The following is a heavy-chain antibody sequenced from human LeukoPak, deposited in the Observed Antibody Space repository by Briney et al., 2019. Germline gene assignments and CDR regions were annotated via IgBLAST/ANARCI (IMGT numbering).Heavy chain of an antibody. CDR1: GGSIKNHY. Sequence: SEALSLTCTVSGGSIKNHYWSWIRQPPGKGLEWIAYINDNGHSGYNPSLESRVTISIDTSKNHFSLRLRSVSAADTAVYYCARGSADYMRGSFSEYWGQGILVTVSS. V-gene: IGHV4-59*11. CDR3: ARGSADYMRGSFSEY. CDR2: INDNGHS. D-gene: IGHD3-16*01. J-gene: IGHJ4*02.